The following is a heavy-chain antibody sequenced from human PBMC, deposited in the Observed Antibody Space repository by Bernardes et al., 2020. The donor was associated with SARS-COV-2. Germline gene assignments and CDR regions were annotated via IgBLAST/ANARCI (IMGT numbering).Heavy chain of an antibody. CDR2: MYYSGIT. CDR3: ARRYNQYTYYAGWYFDL. J-gene: IGHJ2*01. V-gene: IGHV4-39*01. CDR1: GGSISSRSHY. D-gene: IGHD3-10*01. Sequence: SKPLSLTCTGSGGSISSRSHYWGWIRQPPGRGLEWIGDMYYSGITYYNPSLKSRVTISVDTSNNQFSLKLTSVTAADTAVYYCARRYNQYTYYAGWYFDLWGRGTLVTVSS.